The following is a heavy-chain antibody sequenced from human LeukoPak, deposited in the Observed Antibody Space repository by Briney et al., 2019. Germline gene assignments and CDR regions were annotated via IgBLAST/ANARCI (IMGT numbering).Heavy chain of an antibody. J-gene: IGHJ6*02. Sequence: GGSLRLSCAASGFTFSSYAMSWVRQAPGKGLEWVSAISGSGGSTYYADSVKGRFTISRDNSKNTLYLQTNSVRADDTAVYYCAKVDPYYYGMDVWGQGTTVTVSS. CDR2: ISGSGGST. CDR1: GFTFSSYA. V-gene: IGHV3-23*01. CDR3: AKVDPYYYGMDV.